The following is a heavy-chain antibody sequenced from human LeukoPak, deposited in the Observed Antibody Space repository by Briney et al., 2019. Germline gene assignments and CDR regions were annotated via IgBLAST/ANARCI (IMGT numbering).Heavy chain of an antibody. D-gene: IGHD2/OR15-2a*01. CDR1: GGSISSYY. V-gene: IGHV4-4*07. J-gene: IGHJ5*02. Sequence: SETLSLTCTVSGGSISSYYWSWIRQPAGKGLEWIGRIYTSGRTNYNPSLKSRVTMSVDTSKKQFSLKLSSVTAADTAVYYCARHDCDSSRCSVNWFDPWGQGTLVTVSS. CDR2: IYTSGRT. CDR3: ARHDCDSSRCSVNWFDP.